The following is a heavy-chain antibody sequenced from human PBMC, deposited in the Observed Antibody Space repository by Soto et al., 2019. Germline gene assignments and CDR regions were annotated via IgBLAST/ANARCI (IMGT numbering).Heavy chain of an antibody. D-gene: IGHD3-10*01. CDR1: GFTFSSYA. CDR2: ISGSGGST. CDR3: ATPWFYGSGSYLRVYYYYMDV. J-gene: IGHJ6*03. Sequence: GGSLRLSCAASGFTFSSYAMSWVRQAPGKGLEWVSAISGSGGSTYYADSVKGRFTISRDNSKNTLYLQMNSLRAEDTAVYYCATPWFYGSGSYLRVYYYYMDVWGKGTTVTVSS. V-gene: IGHV3-23*01.